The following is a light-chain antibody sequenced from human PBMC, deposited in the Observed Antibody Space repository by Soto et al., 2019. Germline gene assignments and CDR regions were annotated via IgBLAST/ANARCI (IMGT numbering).Light chain of an antibody. CDR2: GAS. CDR1: QSINSD. V-gene: IGKV3-15*01. Sequence: EIVMTQSSSTLSASPGDTVILSCRASQSINSDLAWYQQKPGQAPRFLIYGASTRATGIPARFSGSGSGTEFTLIISSLQSEDSAVYYCQQYNSWLWTFGQGTKVDIK. J-gene: IGKJ1*01. CDR3: QQYNSWLWT.